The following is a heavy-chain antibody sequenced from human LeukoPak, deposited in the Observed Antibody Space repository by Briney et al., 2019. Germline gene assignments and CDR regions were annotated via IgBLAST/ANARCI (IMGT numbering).Heavy chain of an antibody. CDR2: IYYSGST. D-gene: IGHD3-22*01. CDR3: ARDRASGYDSSDAFDI. Sequence: SETLSLTCTVSGGSISSYYWSWIRQPPGKGLEWIGYIYYSGSTDYNPSLKSRVTISVDTSKNQFSLKLSSVTAADTAVYYCARDRASGYDSSDAFDIWGQGTMVTVSS. CDR1: GGSISSYY. V-gene: IGHV4-59*12. J-gene: IGHJ3*02.